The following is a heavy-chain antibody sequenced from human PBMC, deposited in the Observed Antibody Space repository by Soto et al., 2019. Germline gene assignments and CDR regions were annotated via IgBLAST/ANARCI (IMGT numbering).Heavy chain of an antibody. Sequence: ASVKVSCKASGYTFTSYYMHWVRQAPGQGLEWMGIINPSGGSTSYAQKFQGRVTMTRDTSTSTVYMELSSLRSEDTAVYYCARDLGRWLQSMSDVFDIGGKGKMVTVSS. CDR2: INPSGGST. CDR1: GYTFTSYY. D-gene: IGHD5-12*01. CDR3: ARDLGRWLQSMSDVFDI. J-gene: IGHJ3*02. V-gene: IGHV1-46*03.